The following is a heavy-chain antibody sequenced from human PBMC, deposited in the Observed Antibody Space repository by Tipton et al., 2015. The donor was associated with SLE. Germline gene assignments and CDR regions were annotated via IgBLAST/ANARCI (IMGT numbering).Heavy chain of an antibody. Sequence: TLSLTCTVSGGSISSYYWSWIRQPPGKGLEWIGYIYTSGRTNYNPSLKSRVTISVDTSKNQFSLKLSSVTAADTAVYYCARDKEGYSSSWYYFDYWGQGTLVTVSS. V-gene: IGHV4-4*08. CDR3: ARDKEGYSSSWYYFDY. D-gene: IGHD6-13*01. J-gene: IGHJ4*02. CDR1: GGSISSYY. CDR2: IYTSGRT.